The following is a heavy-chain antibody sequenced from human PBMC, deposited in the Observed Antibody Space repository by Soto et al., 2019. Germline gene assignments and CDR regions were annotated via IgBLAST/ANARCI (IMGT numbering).Heavy chain of an antibody. V-gene: IGHV3-48*03. J-gene: IGHJ6*02. CDR2: ISSSGSTI. D-gene: IGHD2-2*01. Sequence: HPGGSLRLSCAASGFTFSSYEMNWVRQAPGKGLEWVSYISSSGSTIYYADSVKGRFTISRDNAKNSLYLQMNSLRAEDTAVYYCARDRTPVQSDYYYGMDVWGQGTTVTVSS. CDR3: ARDRTPVQSDYYYGMDV. CDR1: GFTFSSYE.